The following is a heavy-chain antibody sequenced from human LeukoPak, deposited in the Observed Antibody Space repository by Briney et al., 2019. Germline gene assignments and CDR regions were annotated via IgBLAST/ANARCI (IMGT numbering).Heavy chain of an antibody. Sequence: GGSLRLSCAASGFTFSSYGMHWVRQAPGKGLEWVAVISYDGSNKYYADSVKGRFTISRDNSKNTLYLQMNSLRAEDTAVYYCAKIGIAAASIDYWGQGTLVTVSS. V-gene: IGHV3-30*18. J-gene: IGHJ4*02. CDR2: ISYDGSNK. D-gene: IGHD6-13*01. CDR1: GFTFSSYG. CDR3: AKIGIAAASIDY.